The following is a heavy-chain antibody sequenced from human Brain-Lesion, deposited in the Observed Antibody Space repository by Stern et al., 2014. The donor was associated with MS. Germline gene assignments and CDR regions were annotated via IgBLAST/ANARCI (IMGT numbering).Heavy chain of an antibody. CDR1: GGSISSGGYY. Sequence: VQLVEYGPGLVKPSQTLSLSCTVSGGSISSGGYYWSWIRQPAGKGLEWIGRIFNSGSTSYNPSLKSRVTISIDPSKNHFSLRLNSMTAADTAVYYCARGRVVPGFQYYATDVWGQGTTVIVSS. V-gene: IGHV4-61*02. CDR2: IFNSGST. J-gene: IGHJ6*02. CDR3: ARGRVVPGFQYYATDV. D-gene: IGHD2-2*01.